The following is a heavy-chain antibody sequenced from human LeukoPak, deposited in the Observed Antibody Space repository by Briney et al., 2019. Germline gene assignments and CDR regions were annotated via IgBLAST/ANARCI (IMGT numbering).Heavy chain of an antibody. V-gene: IGHV3-7*03. J-gene: IGHJ4*02. CDR2: IKQDGSEK. Sequence: GGSLRLSCAASGFTFSSYWMSWVRQAPGKGLGWVANIKQDGSEKYYVDSVKGRFTISRDNAKNSLYLQMNSLRAEDTAVYYCARRGYSSGWYDMYYFDYWGQGTLVTVSS. CDR3: ARRGYSSGWYDMYYFDY. D-gene: IGHD6-19*01. CDR1: GFTFSSYW.